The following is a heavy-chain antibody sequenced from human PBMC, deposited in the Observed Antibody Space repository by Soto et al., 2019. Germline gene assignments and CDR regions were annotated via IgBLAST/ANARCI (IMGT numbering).Heavy chain of an antibody. CDR3: ARGIRSGTMGYFDY. Sequence: SETLSLTCTVSGGSISSSSYFWGWIRQPPGKGLEWIGSIYYSGSTNYNPSLRTRTTISIDTSKSQFSLKLSSVTAADTAVYYCARGIRSGTMGYFDYWGQGTLVTVSS. V-gene: IGHV4-39*01. D-gene: IGHD1-7*01. CDR2: IYYSGST. J-gene: IGHJ4*02. CDR1: GGSISSSSYF.